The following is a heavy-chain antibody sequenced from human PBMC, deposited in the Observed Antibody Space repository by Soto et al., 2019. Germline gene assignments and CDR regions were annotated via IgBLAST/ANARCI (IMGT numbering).Heavy chain of an antibody. Sequence: SETLSLTCTVSGGSISSYYWSWIRQHPGKGLEWIGYIYYSGSTNYNPSLKSRVNISVDTSKNQFSLKLSSVTAADTAVYYCARHSLVGKVPAAIRYYYYYMDVWGKGTTVTVSS. J-gene: IGHJ6*03. CDR1: GGSISSYY. V-gene: IGHV4-59*08. D-gene: IGHD2-2*01. CDR2: IYYSGST. CDR3: ARHSLVGKVPAAIRYYYYYMDV.